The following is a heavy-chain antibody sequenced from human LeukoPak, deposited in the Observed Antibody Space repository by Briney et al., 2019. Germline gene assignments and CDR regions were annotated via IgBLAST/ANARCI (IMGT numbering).Heavy chain of an antibody. CDR1: GGSISTYY. V-gene: IGHV4-59*01. CDR3: ARAYAGYFLTDY. D-gene: IGHD6-25*01. J-gene: IGHJ4*02. CDR2: ISYSGST. Sequence: SETLSLTCTVSGGSISTYYWNWIRQPPGKGLEWIGFISYSGSTNYNPSLKSRATISVDTSKNQFSLKLSSVTAADTAVYYCARAYAGYFLTDYWGQGTLVTVSS.